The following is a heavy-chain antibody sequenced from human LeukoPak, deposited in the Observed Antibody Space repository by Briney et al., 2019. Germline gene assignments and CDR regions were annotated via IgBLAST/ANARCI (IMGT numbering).Heavy chain of an antibody. CDR3: ARLHWESGGIYFYYYMDV. Sequence: GASVKVSCKASGYTFTSYDINWVRQAPGQGLEWMASMNPNNGNTAYARKFQGRVTMTRDTSIGTAYLELSALRSEDTAGYYCARLHWESGGIYFYYYMDVWGKGTTVTVSS. D-gene: IGHD3-16*01. CDR2: MNPNNGNT. V-gene: IGHV1-8*01. CDR1: GYTFTSYD. J-gene: IGHJ6*03.